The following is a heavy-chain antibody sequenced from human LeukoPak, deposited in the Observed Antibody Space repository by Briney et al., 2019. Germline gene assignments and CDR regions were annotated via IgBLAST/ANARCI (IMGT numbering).Heavy chain of an antibody. CDR3: ARVLVVVPAATNWFDP. CDR2: IYYSGST. Sequence: PSQTLSLTCTVSGGSISSGGYYWSWIRQHPGKGLEWIGYIYYSGSTYYNPSLKSRVTISVDTSKNQFSLKLSSVTAADTAVYYCARVLVVVPAATNWFDPWGQGTLVTVSS. D-gene: IGHD2-2*01. V-gene: IGHV4-31*03. CDR1: GGSISSGGYY. J-gene: IGHJ5*02.